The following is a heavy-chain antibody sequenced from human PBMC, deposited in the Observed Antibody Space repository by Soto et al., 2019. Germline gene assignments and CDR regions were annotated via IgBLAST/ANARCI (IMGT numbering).Heavy chain of an antibody. CDR2: IKNDGSST. D-gene: IGHD3-3*01. CDR1: GFTFSSYW. CDR3: AREDRDDFWSGYSRQYYYYYMDV. J-gene: IGHJ6*03. V-gene: IGHV3-74*01. Sequence: GGSLRLSCAASGFTFSSYWMHWVRQAPGKGLVWVSRIKNDGSSTTYAESVKGRFTISRDNAKNTLNLQMNSLRAEDTAVYYCAREDRDDFWSGYSRQYYYYYMDVWGTGTTVTVSS.